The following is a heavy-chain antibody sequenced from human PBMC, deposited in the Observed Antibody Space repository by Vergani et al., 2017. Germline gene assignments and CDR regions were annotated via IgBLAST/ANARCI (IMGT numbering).Heavy chain of an antibody. Sequence: QVQLVQSGAEVKKPGASVKVSCKASGYTFTGYYMHWVRQAPGQGLEWMGWINPNSGGTNYAQKFQGRVTMTRDTSISTAYMELSSLKSEDTAVYYCSRDSSSQPEAKGRLRFAENLGYYYYMDVWGKGTTVTVSS. CDR1: GYTFTGYY. V-gene: IGHV1-2*02. D-gene: IGHD3-3*01. CDR2: INPNSGGT. J-gene: IGHJ6*03. CDR3: SRDSSSQPEAKGRLRFAENLGYYYYMDV.